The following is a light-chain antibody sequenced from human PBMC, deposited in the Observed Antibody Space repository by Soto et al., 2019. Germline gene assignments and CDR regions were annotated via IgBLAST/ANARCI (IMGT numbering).Light chain of an antibody. J-gene: IGLJ3*02. Sequence: QLVLTQPRSVSGSPGQSVTISCTGTISDVGGYNYVSWFQQHPGKAPKLMIYDVSKRPSGVPDRFSGSKSGNTASLTISGLQAEDEADYYCCSYAGNYGVFGGGTKLTVL. CDR1: ISDVGGYNY. V-gene: IGLV2-11*01. CDR3: CSYAGNYGV. CDR2: DVS.